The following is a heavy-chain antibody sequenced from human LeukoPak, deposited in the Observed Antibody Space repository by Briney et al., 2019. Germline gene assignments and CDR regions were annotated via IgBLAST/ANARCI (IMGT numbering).Heavy chain of an antibody. Sequence: PSETLSLTCTVSGGSISSSSYYWGWIRQPPGKGLEWIGSIYYSGSTYYNPSLKSRVTISVDTSKNQFSLKLSSVTAADTAVYYCARSPLYYYYMDVWGKGTTVTVSS. CDR3: ARSPLYYYYMDV. CDR2: IYYSGST. J-gene: IGHJ6*03. V-gene: IGHV4-39*07. CDR1: GGSISSSSYY.